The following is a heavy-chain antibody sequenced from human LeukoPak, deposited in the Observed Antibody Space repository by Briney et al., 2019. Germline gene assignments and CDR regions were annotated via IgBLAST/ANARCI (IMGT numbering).Heavy chain of an antibody. D-gene: IGHD5-24*01. Sequence: PGGSLRLSCAASGFTFSNYWMSWVRQAPGKGLEWVANIKEDGSIEDYVDSVKGRFTVSRDNAKNSLYLQMNSLRVEDTAVYYCARTRDGPFAYWGQGTLVTVSS. CDR2: IKEDGSIE. CDR1: GFTFSNYW. V-gene: IGHV3-7*01. J-gene: IGHJ4*02. CDR3: ARTRDGPFAY.